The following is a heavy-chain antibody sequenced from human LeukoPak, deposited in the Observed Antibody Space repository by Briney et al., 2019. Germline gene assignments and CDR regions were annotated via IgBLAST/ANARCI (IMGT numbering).Heavy chain of an antibody. CDR1: GFTFSSYA. J-gene: IGHJ4*02. V-gene: IGHV3-30-3*01. CDR2: ISYDGSNK. Sequence: QPGRSLRLSCAASGFTFSSYAMHWVRQAPGKGLEWVAVISYDGSNKYYADSVKGRFTISRDNSKNTLYLQMNSLRAEDTAVYYCAKASQRWLQLVYGYFDYWGQGTLVTVSS. CDR3: AKASQRWLQLVYGYFDY. D-gene: IGHD5-24*01.